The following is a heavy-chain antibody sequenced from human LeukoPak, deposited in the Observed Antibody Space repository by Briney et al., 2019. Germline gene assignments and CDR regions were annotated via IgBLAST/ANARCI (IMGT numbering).Heavy chain of an antibody. Sequence: GGSLRLSCTTSGFNFSIYPMTWVRQAPGKGLEWVSAISGSGGSTYYADSVKGRFTISRDNSKNTLYLQMNSLGVEDTAVYYCAKGTFDWSFPLYFDSWGQGILVTVSS. J-gene: IGHJ4*02. CDR2: ISGSGGST. D-gene: IGHD3-9*01. CDR1: GFNFSIYP. CDR3: AKGTFDWSFPLYFDS. V-gene: IGHV3-23*01.